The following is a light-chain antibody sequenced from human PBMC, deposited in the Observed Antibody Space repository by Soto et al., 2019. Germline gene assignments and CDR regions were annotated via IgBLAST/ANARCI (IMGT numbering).Light chain of an antibody. J-gene: IGKJ1*01. CDR3: QLYGSSPKT. CDR2: GAS. Sequence: EILLTQSPGTLSLSPGERATLSCRATQTISSNYLAWYQQKPGQAPKLLIHGASTRATGIPDRFSGSGSGTDFTRTISRLEPEDFAVYYCQLYGSSPKTFGQGTKVEV. V-gene: IGKV3-20*01. CDR1: QTISSNY.